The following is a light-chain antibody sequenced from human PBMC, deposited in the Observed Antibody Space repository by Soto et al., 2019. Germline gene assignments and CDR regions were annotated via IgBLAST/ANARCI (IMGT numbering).Light chain of an antibody. CDR1: SSDVGSYNL. Sequence: QSVLTHPASVSGSPGQSITISCTGTSSDVGSYNLVSWYQQHPGKAPKLMIYEGSKRPSGVSNRFSGSKSGNTASLTISGLQAEDEADYYCCSYAGSDVVFGGGTKVTVL. CDR2: EGS. V-gene: IGLV2-23*01. CDR3: CSYAGSDVV. J-gene: IGLJ2*01.